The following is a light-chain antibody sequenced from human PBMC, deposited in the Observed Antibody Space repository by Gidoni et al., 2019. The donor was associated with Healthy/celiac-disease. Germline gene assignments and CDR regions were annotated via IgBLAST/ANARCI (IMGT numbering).Light chain of an antibody. CDR3: QQYNSYSGT. CDR2: KAS. J-gene: IGKJ1*01. Sequence: DIQMTQSPSTLSASVGDRVTITCRASPSISSWLAWYQHKPGKAPKLRIYKASSLESGVPSRFSGSGSGTEFTLTISSLQPDDFATYYCQQYNSYSGTFGQGTKVEIK. V-gene: IGKV1-5*03. CDR1: PSISSW.